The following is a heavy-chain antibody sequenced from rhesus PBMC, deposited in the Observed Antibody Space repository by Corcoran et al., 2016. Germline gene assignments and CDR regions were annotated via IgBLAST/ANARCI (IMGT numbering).Heavy chain of an antibody. CDR2: IYGSGANL. CDR1: GGSISSRNW. CDR3: ASRGHLQLRGYFDY. J-gene: IGHJ4*01. V-gene: IGHV4-93*02. D-gene: IGHD5-12*01. Sequence: QVQLQESGPAVVKPSETLSITCAVSGGSISSRNWWSWIRESPGTGLEWSGGIYGSGANLQYTPSPRSGGTISIATPKKQFFLKVGSVTAADTAVYYCASRGHLQLRGYFDYCGPGVLVTVSS.